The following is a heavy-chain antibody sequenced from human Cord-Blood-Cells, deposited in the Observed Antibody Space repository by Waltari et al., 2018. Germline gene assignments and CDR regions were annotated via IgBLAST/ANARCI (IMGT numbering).Heavy chain of an antibody. CDR3: ARARYCTNGVCYDAFDI. D-gene: IGHD2-8*01. J-gene: IGHJ3*02. V-gene: IGHV4-34*01. Sequence: QVQLQQWGAGLLKPSETLSLTCAVYGGSFSGYYWSWIRQPPGKGLEWIGEINHSGSTNYNPSLKSRVIISVDTSKNQFSLKLSSVTAADTAVYYCARARYCTNGVCYDAFDIWGQGTMVTVSS. CDR1: GGSFSGYY. CDR2: INHSGST.